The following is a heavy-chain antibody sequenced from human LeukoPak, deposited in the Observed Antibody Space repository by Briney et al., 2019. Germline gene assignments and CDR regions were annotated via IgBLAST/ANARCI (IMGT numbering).Heavy chain of an antibody. D-gene: IGHD1-1*01. J-gene: IGHJ4*02. V-gene: IGHV3-48*01. CDR1: GFTFSSYS. CDR3: ARVAWNEY. Sequence: GGSLRLSCAASGFTFSSYSMNWVRQAPGKGLEWVSYISSSSTIYYADSVKGRFTISRDNAKNSLYLQMNSLRAEDTAVYYCARVAWNEYWGQGTLVTVCS. CDR2: ISSSSTI.